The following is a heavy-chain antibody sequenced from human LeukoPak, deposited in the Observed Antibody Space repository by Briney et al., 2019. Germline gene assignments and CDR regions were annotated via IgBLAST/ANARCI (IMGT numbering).Heavy chain of an antibody. D-gene: IGHD3-3*01. Sequence: GGSLRLSCAASGFTFSTYWMSWVRQAPGKGLEWVSYISSSSSTIYYADSVKGRFTISRDNAKNSLYLQMNSLRDDDTAVYYCARDFAYDFWSGYLAYYYGLDVWGQGTTVTVSS. V-gene: IGHV3-48*02. J-gene: IGHJ6*02. CDR3: ARDFAYDFWSGYLAYYYGLDV. CDR2: ISSSSSTI. CDR1: GFTFSTYW.